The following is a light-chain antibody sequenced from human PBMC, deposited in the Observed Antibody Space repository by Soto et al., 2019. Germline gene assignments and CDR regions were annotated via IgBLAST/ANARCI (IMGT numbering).Light chain of an antibody. J-gene: IGKJ4*01. CDR1: QDISNY. CDR2: DAS. CDR3: QQYVNLPLT. V-gene: IGKV1-33*01. Sequence: DIQMTQSPSSLSASIGDRVTIPCQASQDISNYLNWYQQKPGKAPKLLIYDASNLETGVPSRFSGSGSGTHFTITISSLQPEDIATYYCQQYVNLPLTFGGGTKVEIK.